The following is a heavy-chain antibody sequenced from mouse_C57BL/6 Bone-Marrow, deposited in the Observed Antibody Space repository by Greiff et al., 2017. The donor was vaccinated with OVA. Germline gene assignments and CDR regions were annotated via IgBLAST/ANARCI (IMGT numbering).Heavy chain of an antibody. CDR1: CYTFTSYT. J-gene: IGHJ3*01. CDR2: INPSSGYT. CDR3: ARGGYGSPFAY. Sequence: VQLQESGAELARPGASVKMSCKASCYTFTSYTMHWVKQRPGQGLEWIGYINPSSGYTKYNQKFKDKATLTADKSSSTAYMQLSSLTSEDSAVYYCARGGYGSPFAYWGQGTLVTVSA. D-gene: IGHD1-1*01. V-gene: IGHV1-4*01.